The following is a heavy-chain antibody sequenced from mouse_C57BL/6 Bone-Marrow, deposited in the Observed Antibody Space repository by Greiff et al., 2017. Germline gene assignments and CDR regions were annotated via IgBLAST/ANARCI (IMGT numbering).Heavy chain of an antibody. Sequence: SDAELVKPGASVKISCKVSGYTFTDHTIHWMKQRPEPGLEWIGYIYPRDGSTKYNEKFKGKATLTADKSSSTAYMQLNSLTSEDSAVYFCASPLHYYGSSYVSDYWGQGTTLTVSS. V-gene: IGHV1-78*01. D-gene: IGHD1-1*01. CDR2: IYPRDGST. CDR1: GYTFTDHT. CDR3: ASPLHYYGSSYVSDY. J-gene: IGHJ2*01.